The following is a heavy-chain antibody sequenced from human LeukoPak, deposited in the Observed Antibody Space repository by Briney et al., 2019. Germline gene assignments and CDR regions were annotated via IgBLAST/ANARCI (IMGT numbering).Heavy chain of an antibody. CDR2: IYSGGST. CDR3: ARAVYGYFGNDI. Sequence: GGSPRLSCAASGFTLSSNYMSWGRQAPGERLGWVPVIYSGGSTYYADSVNGRLTISTDNSKNTLYLQMNSLRAADTAVYYCARAVYGYFGNDIWGQGTMVTVSS. CDR1: GFTLSSNY. D-gene: IGHD3-9*01. V-gene: IGHV3-53*01. J-gene: IGHJ3*02.